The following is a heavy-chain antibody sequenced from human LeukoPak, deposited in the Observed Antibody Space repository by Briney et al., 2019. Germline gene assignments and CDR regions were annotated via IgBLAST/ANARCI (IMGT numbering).Heavy chain of an antibody. Sequence: SETLSLTCTVSGGSISSYYWSWIRQPPGKGLEWIGCIYYSGYTNYKSSLRSRVTISVDTSKNQFSLKLSSVTAADTAVYYCARTTMVRGTYYMDVWGKGTTVTVSS. CDR2: IYYSGYT. CDR3: ARTTMVRGTYYMDV. D-gene: IGHD3-10*01. CDR1: GGSISSYY. J-gene: IGHJ6*03. V-gene: IGHV4-59*01.